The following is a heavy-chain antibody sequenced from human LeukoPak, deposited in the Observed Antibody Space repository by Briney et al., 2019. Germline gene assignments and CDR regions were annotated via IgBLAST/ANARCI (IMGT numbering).Heavy chain of an antibody. D-gene: IGHD3-22*01. V-gene: IGHV3-23*01. CDR3: AKDPMKVVWNHYFDY. Sequence: TGGSLRLSCAASGFTFSTYAVNWVRQAPGKGLGWVSAITGSGGATYYADSVKGRFTISRDNSKNTLYLQMNSLRAEDTAVYYCAKDPMKVVWNHYFDYWGQGTLVTVSS. CDR2: ITGSGGAT. J-gene: IGHJ4*02. CDR1: GFTFSTYA.